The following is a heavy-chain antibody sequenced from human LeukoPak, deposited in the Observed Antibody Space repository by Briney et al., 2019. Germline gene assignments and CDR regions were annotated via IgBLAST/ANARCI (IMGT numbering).Heavy chain of an antibody. V-gene: IGHV3-74*01. J-gene: IGHJ4*02. CDR2: IRSDGSTT. CDR1: GFTFSSYW. CDR3: ARGTGPGYYHY. Sequence: GGSLRLSCAASGFTFSSYWMHWVRQAPGKGLVWVSGIRSDGSTTSYADSVKGRFTISRDNAKNTLYLQMNSLGAEDTAVYYCARGTGPGYYHYWGQGTLVTVSS.